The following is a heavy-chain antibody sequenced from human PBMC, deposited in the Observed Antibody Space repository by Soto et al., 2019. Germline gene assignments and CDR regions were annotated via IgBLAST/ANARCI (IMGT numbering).Heavy chain of an antibody. D-gene: IGHD2-2*01. Sequence: GESLKISCKGSGYSFTSYWIGWVRQMPGKGLEWMGIIYPDDSDTRYSPSLQGQVTISADKSISTAYLQWSSLKASDTAMYYCARHVGILLRGYCASTSCSFDPWGQGTLVTVSS. CDR2: IYPDDSDT. V-gene: IGHV5-51*01. J-gene: IGHJ5*02. CDR1: GYSFTSYW. CDR3: ARHVGILLRGYCASTSCSFDP.